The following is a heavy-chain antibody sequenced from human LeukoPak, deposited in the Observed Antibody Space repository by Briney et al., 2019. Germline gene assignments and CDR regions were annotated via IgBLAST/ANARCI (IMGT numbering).Heavy chain of an antibody. D-gene: IGHD6-13*01. Sequence: GSLRLSCAVSGITLSNYGMSWVRQAPGKGLEWIGEINHSGSTNYNPSIKGRVTISVDTSKNQFSLNLTSVTAADTAVYYCARLYIGGYSRSTNYNWFDPWGQGTLVTVSS. CDR3: ARLYIGGYSRSTNYNWFDP. V-gene: IGHV4-34*01. CDR2: INHSGST. CDR1: GITLSNYG. J-gene: IGHJ5*02.